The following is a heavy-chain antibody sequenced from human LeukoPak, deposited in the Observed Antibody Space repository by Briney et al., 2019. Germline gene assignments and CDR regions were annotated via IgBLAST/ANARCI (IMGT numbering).Heavy chain of an antibody. J-gene: IGHJ4*02. CDR1: GGSISSSGYY. CDR2: IYYSGST. D-gene: IGHD1-26*01. V-gene: IGHV4-61*08. CDR3: ARVGSYFRTVDY. Sequence: SETLSLTCSVSGGSISSSGYYWGWIRQPPGKGLEWIGYIYYSGSTNYNPSLKSRVTISVDTSKNQFSLKLSSVTAADTAVYYCARVGSYFRTVDYWGQGTLVTVSS.